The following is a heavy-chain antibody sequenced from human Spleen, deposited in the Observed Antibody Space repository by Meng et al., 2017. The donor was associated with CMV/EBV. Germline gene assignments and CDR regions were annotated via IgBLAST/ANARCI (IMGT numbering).Heavy chain of an antibody. J-gene: IGHJ4*02. CDR2: ISYDGSNK. CDR3: ARAYRAIDY. V-gene: IGHV3-30*03. CDR1: GFTFSNYG. Sequence: GESLKISCAASGFTFSNYGMSWVRQAPGKGLEWVAVISYDGSNKYYADSVKGRFTISRDNAKNSLYVQMNSLRGEDTAVYYCARAYRAIDYWGQGTLVTVSS. D-gene: IGHD1-26*01.